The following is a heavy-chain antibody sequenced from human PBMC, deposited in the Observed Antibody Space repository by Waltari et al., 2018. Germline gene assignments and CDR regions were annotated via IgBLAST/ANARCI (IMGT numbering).Heavy chain of an antibody. CDR1: GDSVSSTYW. CDR2: VHGTGIT. D-gene: IGHD2-15*01. CDR3: ARDRGRGLYLDS. Sequence: QLQLQESGPGLVKPSGTLSLTCAVSGDSVSSTYWWSWVRQSPKKGLEWIGQVHGTGITIYNPSFAMRVTISLDTYNTQFSLRMTSATAADTAVYYCARDRGRGLYLDSWGPGILVTVSP. V-gene: IGHV4-4*02. J-gene: IGHJ4*02.